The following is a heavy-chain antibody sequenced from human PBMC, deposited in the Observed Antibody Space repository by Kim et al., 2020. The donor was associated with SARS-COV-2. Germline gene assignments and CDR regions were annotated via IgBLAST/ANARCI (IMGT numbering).Heavy chain of an antibody. Sequence: SETLSLTCTVSGGSISSYYWSWIRQPPGKGLEWIGYIYYSGSTNYNPSLKSRVTISVDTSKNQFSLKLSSVTAADTAVYYCARDLVLPHTYGMDVWGQGTTVTVSS. CDR3: ARDLVLPHTYGMDV. V-gene: IGHV4-59*01. CDR2: IYYSGST. CDR1: GGSISSYY. J-gene: IGHJ6*02. D-gene: IGHD3-16*01.